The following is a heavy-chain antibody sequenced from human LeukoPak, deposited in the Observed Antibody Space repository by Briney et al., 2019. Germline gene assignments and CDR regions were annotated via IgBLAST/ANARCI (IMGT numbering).Heavy chain of an antibody. CDR3: ARGRAFFD. CDR1: GGSISGYY. J-gene: IGHJ4*02. D-gene: IGHD3-3*02. Sequence: SETLSLTCTVSGGSISGYYWSWVRQSPEKGLESIGFIYSTGSTSYNPSLRSRVTISIDTSKNQFSLKLSSVTAADTAVYYCARGRAFFDWGQGTLVTVSS. V-gene: IGHV4-59*12. CDR2: IYSTGST.